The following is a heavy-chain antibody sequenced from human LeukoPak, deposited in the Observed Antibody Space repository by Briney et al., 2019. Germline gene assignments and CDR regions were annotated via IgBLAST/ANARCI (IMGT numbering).Heavy chain of an antibody. CDR3: ARAVMVAVAGGRFDY. CDR2: IYYSGTS. CDR1: SGSISNGGYY. J-gene: IGHJ4*02. D-gene: IGHD6-19*01. V-gene: IGHV4-39*07. Sequence: SETLSLTCTVSSGSISNGGYYWAWIRQPPGKGLEWIGSIYYSGTSYYNPSLTSRVTISADTSNNQFSLKLSSVTAADTAVYYCARAVMVAVAGGRFDYWGQGTLVTVSS.